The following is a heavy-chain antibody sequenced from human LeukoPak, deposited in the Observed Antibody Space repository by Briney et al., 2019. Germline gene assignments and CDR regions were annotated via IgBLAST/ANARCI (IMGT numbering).Heavy chain of an antibody. D-gene: IGHD3-10*01. J-gene: IGHJ4*02. CDR2: ISGSGGST. Sequence: GGSLRLSCAASGFTFSSYAMSWVRQAPGKGLEWVSAISGSGGSTYYADSVKGRLTISRDNSKNTLYLQMNSLRAEDTAVYYCAKDSYGLLWFGELIGFDYWGQGTLVTVSS. V-gene: IGHV3-23*01. CDR1: GFTFSSYA. CDR3: AKDSYGLLWFGELIGFDY.